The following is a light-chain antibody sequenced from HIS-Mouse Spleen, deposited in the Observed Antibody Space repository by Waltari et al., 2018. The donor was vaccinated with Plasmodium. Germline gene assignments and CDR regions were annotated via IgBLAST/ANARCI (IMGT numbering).Light chain of an antibody. V-gene: IGLV3-1*01. CDR1: KLGDKY. J-gene: IGLJ2*01. CDR3: QAWDSSTVV. CDR2: QDS. Sequence: SYELTQPPSVSVSPGQTASITCPGDKLGDKYACWYQQKPGQSPVMVIYQDSKRPSGSPGRFSGCNSGNTATLTISGTQAMDEADYYCQAWDSSTVVFGGGTKLTVL.